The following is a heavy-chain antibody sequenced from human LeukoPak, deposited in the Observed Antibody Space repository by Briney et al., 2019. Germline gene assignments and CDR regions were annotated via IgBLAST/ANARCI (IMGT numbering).Heavy chain of an antibody. CDR1: GFTFSSYG. CDR2: ISYDGSNE. V-gene: IGHV3-30*18. J-gene: IGHJ6*02. Sequence: PGGSPRLSCAASGFTFSSYGMHWVRQAPGKGLEWVAVISYDGSNEYYADSVKGRFTISRDNSKNTLYLQMNSLRAEDTAVYYCAKEGGDWAPTYYYGMDVWGQGTTVTVSS. CDR3: AKEGGDWAPTYYYGMDV. D-gene: IGHD2-21*02.